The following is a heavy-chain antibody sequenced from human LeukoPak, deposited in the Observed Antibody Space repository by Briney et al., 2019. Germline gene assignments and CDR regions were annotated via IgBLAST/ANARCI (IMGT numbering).Heavy chain of an antibody. CDR2: ISGSGGST. Sequence: GGSLRLSCAASGFTFSSYAMSWVRQAPGKGLEWVSAISGSGGSTYYVDSVKGRFTISRDNSKNTLYLQMNSLRAEDTAVYYCAKALWWQQLVRYFDYWGQGTLVTVSS. CDR1: GFTFSSYA. J-gene: IGHJ4*02. D-gene: IGHD6-13*01. CDR3: AKALWWQQLVRYFDY. V-gene: IGHV3-23*01.